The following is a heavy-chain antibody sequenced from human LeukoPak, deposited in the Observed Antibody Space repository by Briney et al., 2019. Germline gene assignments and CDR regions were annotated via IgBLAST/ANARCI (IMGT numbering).Heavy chain of an antibody. CDR1: GFTFSSYG. CDR3: AKSFQCDY. J-gene: IGHJ4*02. D-gene: IGHD2-21*01. Sequence: GGTLRLSCAASGFTFSSYGLNWVRQAPGKGLEWVSTISGSGSSTYYADSVKGRFTISRDNSKNTLYLQMNSLRADDTAVYYCAKSFQCDYWGQGTLVTVSS. V-gene: IGHV3-23*01. CDR2: ISGSGSST.